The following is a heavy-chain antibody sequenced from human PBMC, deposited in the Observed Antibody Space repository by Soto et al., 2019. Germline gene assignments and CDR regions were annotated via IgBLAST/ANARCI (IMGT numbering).Heavy chain of an antibody. CDR2: IYPSDSQT. CDR1: GYSFSNYW. D-gene: IGHD4-17*01. CDR3: ARHGFYGDYSSNYFDP. Sequence: GEPLKISCKGSGYSFSNYWIAWVRQMPGKGLEYMGIIYPSDSQTRYSPSFQGQVTISADKSISTAYLQWTSLKASDTAIYYCARHGFYGDYSSNYFDPWGQGTLVTVSS. J-gene: IGHJ5*02. V-gene: IGHV5-51*01.